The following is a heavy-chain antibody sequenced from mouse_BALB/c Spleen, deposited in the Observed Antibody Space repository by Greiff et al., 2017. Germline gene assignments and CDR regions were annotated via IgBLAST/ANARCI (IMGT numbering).Heavy chain of an antibody. V-gene: IGHV6-6*02. CDR3: TRALWYFDV. CDR1: GFTFSNYW. CDR2: IRLKSNNYAT. Sequence: EVKLVESGGGLVQPGGSMKLSCVASGFTFSNYWMNWVRQSPEKGLEWVAEIRLKSNNYATHYAESVKGRFTISRDDSKSSVYLQMNNLRAEDTGIYYCTRALWYFDVWGAGTTVTVSS. J-gene: IGHJ1*01.